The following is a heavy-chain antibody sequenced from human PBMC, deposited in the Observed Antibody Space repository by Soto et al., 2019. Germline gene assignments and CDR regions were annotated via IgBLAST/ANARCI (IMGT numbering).Heavy chain of an antibody. J-gene: IGHJ6*02. Sequence: SETLSLTCAVYGGSFSGYYWSWIRQPPGKGLEWIGEINHSGSTNYNPSPKSRVTISVDTSKNQFSLKLSSVTAADTAVYYCARSYYYGSGSSPSWYYGMDVWGQGTTVTVSS. CDR3: ARSYYYGSGSSPSWYYGMDV. CDR2: INHSGST. V-gene: IGHV4-34*01. D-gene: IGHD3-10*01. CDR1: GGSFSGYY.